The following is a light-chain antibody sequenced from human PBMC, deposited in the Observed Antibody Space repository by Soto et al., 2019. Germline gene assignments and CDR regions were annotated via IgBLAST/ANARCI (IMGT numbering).Light chain of an antibody. Sequence: EIVLTQSPGTLSLSPGERATLSCRASQSVSNNYLAWYQQKPGQAPRLVIYGASNRATGIPDRFSASWSGTDFTLTISRLEPEDFAVYYYHQYISSPLTFGQGTKVEIK. V-gene: IGKV3-20*01. CDR3: HQYISSPLT. J-gene: IGKJ1*01. CDR1: QSVSNNY. CDR2: GAS.